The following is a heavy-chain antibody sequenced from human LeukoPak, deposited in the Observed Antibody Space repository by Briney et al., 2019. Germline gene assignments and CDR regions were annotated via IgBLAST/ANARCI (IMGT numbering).Heavy chain of an antibody. J-gene: IGHJ4*02. CDR3: ARPGISGSYPYYLDY. D-gene: IGHD3-10*01. V-gene: IGHV1-8*01. CDR1: GYTFTSYD. Sequence: ASVKVSRKASGYTFTSYDINWVRQATGQGLEWMGWMNPNNGNTGYAQKFQGRVTVTRNTSISTAYMELSSLRSEDTAVYYCARPGISGSYPYYLDYWGQGTLVTVSS. CDR2: MNPNNGNT.